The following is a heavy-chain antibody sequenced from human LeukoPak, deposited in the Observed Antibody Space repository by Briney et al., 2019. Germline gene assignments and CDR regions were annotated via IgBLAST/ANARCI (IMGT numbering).Heavy chain of an antibody. CDR3: ARKGVVVIAIY. D-gene: IGHD2-21*01. J-gene: IGHJ4*02. CDR1: GGSISSSNW. CDR2: IYYSGST. Sequence: SETLSLTCAVSGGSISSSNWWSWVRQPPGKGLEWIGSIYYSGSTYYNPSLKSRVAISVDTSKNQFSLKLSSVTAADTAVYYCARKGVVVIAIYWGQGTLVTVSS. V-gene: IGHV4-39*01.